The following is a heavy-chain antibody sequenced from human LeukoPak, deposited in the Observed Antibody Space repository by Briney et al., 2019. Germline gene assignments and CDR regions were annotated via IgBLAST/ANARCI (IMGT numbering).Heavy chain of an antibody. J-gene: IGHJ6*02. Sequence: GESLKISCKGSGYSFTNYWIGWVRQMPGKGLEWMGIIYPGDSDTTYSPSFQGQVTISADKSISTAYLQWSSLKASDAAMYYCARRDGYCSSTSCYADYYYGMDVWGQGTTVTVSS. CDR3: ARRDGYCSSTSCYADYYYGMDV. CDR1: GYSFTNYW. V-gene: IGHV5-51*01. D-gene: IGHD2-2*01. CDR2: IYPGDSDT.